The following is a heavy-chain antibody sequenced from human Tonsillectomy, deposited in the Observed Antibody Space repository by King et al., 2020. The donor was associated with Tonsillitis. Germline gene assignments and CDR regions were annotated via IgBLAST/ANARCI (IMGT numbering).Heavy chain of an antibody. V-gene: IGHV3-9*01. Sequence: VQLVESGGGLVQPGRSLRLSCGASGFTFEDFAMHWIRQAPGKGLEWVSSINWNSAYIYYADSVKGRFTVSRDNAKNSLYLQMDSLRPEDTALYYCAKDFRGSYEPFDIWGQGTMVTVSS. J-gene: IGHJ3*02. CDR3: AKDFRGSYEPFDI. CDR2: INWNSAYI. D-gene: IGHD3-16*01. CDR1: GFTFEDFA.